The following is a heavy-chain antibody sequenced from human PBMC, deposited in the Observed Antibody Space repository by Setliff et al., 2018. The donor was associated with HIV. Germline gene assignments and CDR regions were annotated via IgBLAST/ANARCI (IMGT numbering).Heavy chain of an antibody. Sequence: PGESLRLSCAASGFTFSKTWMTWVRQAPGKGLEWVGRIKSNIDGGTRDYAAPVKGRFTISRDDSKNTVYLQMNSLKSEDSALYYCTTGGADWGQGTRVTVSS. CDR3: TTGGAD. CDR2: IKSNIDGGTR. V-gene: IGHV3-15*01. D-gene: IGHD3-16*01. CDR1: GFTFSKTW. J-gene: IGHJ4*02.